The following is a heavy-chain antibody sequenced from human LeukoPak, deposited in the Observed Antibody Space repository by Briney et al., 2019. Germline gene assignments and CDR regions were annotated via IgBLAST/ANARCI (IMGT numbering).Heavy chain of an antibody. CDR3: AKNLGIVGAPIDS. CDR1: GFTFSSYG. Sequence: GGSLRLSCAASGFTFSSYGMHWVRQAPGKGLEWVAFIRYDGSNKYYADSVKGRFTISRDNSKNTLFLQMSSLRPEDTAVYHCAKNLGIVGAPIDSWGQGILVSVSS. CDR2: IRYDGSNK. D-gene: IGHD1-26*01. J-gene: IGHJ4*02. V-gene: IGHV3-30*02.